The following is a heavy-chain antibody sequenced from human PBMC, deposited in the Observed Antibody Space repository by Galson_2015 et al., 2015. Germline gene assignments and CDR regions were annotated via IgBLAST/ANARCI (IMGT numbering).Heavy chain of an antibody. J-gene: IGHJ4*02. D-gene: IGHD2-2*01. Sequence: SLRLSCAASGFTFGDYAMSWVRQAPGKGLEWIGFIRSETYGGTTEYAASVKGRFTISRDDSKSIAYLQMNSLKTEDTAVYFCTRVPRGYCSSSNCYPFDYWAQGTLVTVSS. V-gene: IGHV3-49*04. CDR3: TRVPRGYCSSSNCYPFDY. CDR1: GFTFGDYA. CDR2: IRSETYGGTT.